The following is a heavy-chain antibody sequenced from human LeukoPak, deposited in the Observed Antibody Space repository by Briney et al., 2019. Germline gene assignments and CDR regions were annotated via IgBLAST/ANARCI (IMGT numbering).Heavy chain of an antibody. D-gene: IGHD3-22*01. CDR3: ARDAQYYYDGSGSQI. J-gene: IGHJ4*02. CDR2: INPNSGGT. Sequence: ASVKVSCKAAGYTFTDDYIHWGRQAPGQGLGWMGGINPNSGGTKFSQKFQGRVSMTRDTSITTAYMELSRLRSDDTAVYFCARDAQYYYDGSGSQIWGQGTLVTVSS. V-gene: IGHV1-2*02. CDR1: GYTFTDDY.